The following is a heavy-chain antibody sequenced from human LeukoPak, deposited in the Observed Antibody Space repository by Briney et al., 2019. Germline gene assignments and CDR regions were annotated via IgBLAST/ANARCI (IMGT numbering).Heavy chain of an antibody. V-gene: IGHV4-59*01. CDR1: GGSISSYY. CDR2: IYYSGST. D-gene: IGHD6-19*01. CDR3: ARDRGYSSGPYDY. J-gene: IGHJ4*02. Sequence: SETLPLTCTVSGGSISSYYWSWIRQPPGKGLEWIGYIYYSGSTNYNPSLKSRVTISVDTSKNQFSLKLSSVTAADTAVYYCARDRGYSSGPYDYWGQGTLVTVSS.